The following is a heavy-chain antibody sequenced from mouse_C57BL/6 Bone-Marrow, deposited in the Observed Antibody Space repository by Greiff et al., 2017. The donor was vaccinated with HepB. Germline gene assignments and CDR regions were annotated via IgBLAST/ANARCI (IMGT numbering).Heavy chain of an antibody. Sequence: VQLQQSGPGLVKPSQSLSLTCSVTGYSITSGYYWNWIRQFPGNKLEWMGYISYDGSNNYNPSLKNRISITRDTSKNQFFLKLNSVTTEDTATYYCASRAAQASFAYWGQGTLVTVSA. V-gene: IGHV3-6*01. CDR3: ASRAAQASFAY. CDR2: ISYDGSN. CDR1: GYSITSGYY. J-gene: IGHJ3*01. D-gene: IGHD3-2*02.